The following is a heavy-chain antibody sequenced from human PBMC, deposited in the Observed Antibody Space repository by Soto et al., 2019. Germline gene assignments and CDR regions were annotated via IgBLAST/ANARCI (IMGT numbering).Heavy chain of an antibody. V-gene: IGHV1-2*02. D-gene: IGHD6-19*01. CDR3: ARDRSAIAVAEDFDY. CDR1: GYTFTGSY. CDR2: INPNTDYT. J-gene: IGHJ4*02. Sequence: GASVKVSCKASGYTFTGSYIHWVRQAPGQGLEWMGWINPNTDYTNYAQKFQDRVTMTRDTSISTAYMELRRLRSDDTAVYYCARDRSAIAVAEDFDYWGQGTLVTVSS.